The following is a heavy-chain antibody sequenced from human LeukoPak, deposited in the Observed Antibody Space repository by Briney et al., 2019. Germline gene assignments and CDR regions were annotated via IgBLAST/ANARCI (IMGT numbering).Heavy chain of an antibody. CDR2: IKQDESEK. CDR3: TRSGRGGAFDI. J-gene: IGHJ3*02. Sequence: GGSLRLSCAASGFTFSSYWMTWVRQAPGKGLEWVANIKQDESEKYYVDPVKGRFTISRDNAKSSLYLQMNSLRVEDTAMYYCTRSGRGGAFDIWGRGTMVTVSS. D-gene: IGHD1-26*01. CDR1: GFTFSSYW. V-gene: IGHV3-7*01.